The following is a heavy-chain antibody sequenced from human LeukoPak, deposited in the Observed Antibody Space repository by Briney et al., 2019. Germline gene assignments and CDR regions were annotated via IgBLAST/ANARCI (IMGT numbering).Heavy chain of an antibody. D-gene: IGHD4-23*01. CDR3: ARVPSGWVTDAFDI. CDR2: ISAYNGNT. J-gene: IGHJ3*02. V-gene: IGHV1-18*01. CDR1: GYTFTSYG. Sequence: ASVKVSCKASGYTFTSYGISWVRQAPGQGLEWMGWISAYNGNTNYAQKLQGRVTMTTDTSTSTAYMELRSLRSDDTAVYYCARVPSGWVTDAFDIWGQGTMVTVSS.